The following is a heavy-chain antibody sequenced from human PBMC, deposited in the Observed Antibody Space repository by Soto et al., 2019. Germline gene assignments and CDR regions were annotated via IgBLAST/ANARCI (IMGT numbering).Heavy chain of an antibody. D-gene: IGHD3-3*01. J-gene: IGHJ4*02. V-gene: IGHV3-23*01. Sequence: GGSLRHSCAVSGFTFSSYAMSWFRQAPGKGLEWVSAISGSGGSTYYADSVKGRFTISRDNSNNTLYLQMNSLRAEDTAVYYCAKGLRDYDFWSGYYIPFDYWGQGTLVTVSS. CDR1: GFTFSSYA. CDR2: ISGSGGST. CDR3: AKGLRDYDFWSGYYIPFDY.